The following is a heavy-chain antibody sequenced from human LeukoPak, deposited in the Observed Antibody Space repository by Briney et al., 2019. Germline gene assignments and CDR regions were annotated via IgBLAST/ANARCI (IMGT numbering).Heavy chain of an antibody. J-gene: IGHJ4*02. Sequence: GGSLRLSCAASGFTFSNYAMHWVGQAPAKGLDGVAVISFDGTNKYYANSVQGRFTISRDNSKNTLYLQMNSLRAEDTALYYCARDMYDNGWSSFDYWGQGTLVTVSS. CDR2: ISFDGTNK. D-gene: IGHD3-10*01. CDR1: GFTFSNYA. V-gene: IGHV3-30-3*01. CDR3: ARDMYDNGWSSFDY.